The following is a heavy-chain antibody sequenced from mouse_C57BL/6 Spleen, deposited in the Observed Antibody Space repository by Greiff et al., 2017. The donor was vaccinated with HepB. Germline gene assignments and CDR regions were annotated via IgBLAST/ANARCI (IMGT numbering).Heavy chain of an antibody. Sequence: VQLQQPGAELVMPGASVKLSCKASGYTFTSYWMHWVKQRPGQGLEWIGEIDPSDSYTNYNQKFKGKSTLTVDKSSSTAYMQLSSLTSEDSAVYYCARGIIKRDYFDYWGQGTTLTVSS. D-gene: IGHD2-4*01. CDR1: GYTFTSYW. V-gene: IGHV1-69*01. CDR3: ARGIIKRDYFDY. CDR2: IDPSDSYT. J-gene: IGHJ2*01.